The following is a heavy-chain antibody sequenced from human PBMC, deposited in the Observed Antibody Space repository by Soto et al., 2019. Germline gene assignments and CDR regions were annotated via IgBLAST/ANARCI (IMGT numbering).Heavy chain of an antibody. CDR1: GGSISHYY. V-gene: IGHV4-59*01. D-gene: IGHD2-8*01. CDR2: AYYSGST. J-gene: IGHJ5*02. CDR3: ARDRSTYGGGGTGEVKENWFDP. Sequence: PSETLSLTCSVSGGSISHYYLSWIRQSPGKGLEWIGYAYYSGSTDYNPSLKSRVTMSVDTSKNQVSLKLNSVTTADTAVYYCARDRSTYGGGGTGEVKENWFDPWGPGTLVTVSS.